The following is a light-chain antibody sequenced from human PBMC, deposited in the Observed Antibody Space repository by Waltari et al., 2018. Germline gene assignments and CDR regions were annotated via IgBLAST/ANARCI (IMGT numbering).Light chain of an antibody. V-gene: IGKV3-20*01. CDR3: QHYVRLPVS. CDR1: QSVGRS. J-gene: IGKJ1*01. Sequence: EIVLTQSPGTLSLSPGERATLSCRASQSVGRSLTWYQQKPGQAPRLLIYGASSRATGIPDRFSVSGSGTDFSLTISRLEPEDFALYYCQHYVRLPVSFGQGTKVDIK. CDR2: GAS.